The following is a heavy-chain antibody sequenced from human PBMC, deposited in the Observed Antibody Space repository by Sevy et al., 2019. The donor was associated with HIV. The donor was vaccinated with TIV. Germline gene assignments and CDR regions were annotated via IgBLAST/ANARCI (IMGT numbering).Heavy chain of an antibody. V-gene: IGHV1-69*13. J-gene: IGHJ4*02. CDR3: AGERRAYYDSSGYAARYYFDY. Sequence: ASVKVSCKASGGTFSSYAISWVRQAPGQGLEWMGGIIPIFGTANYAQKFQGRVTITADESTSTAYMELSSLRSEDTAVYYCAGERRAYYDSSGYAARYYFDYWGQGTLVTVSS. CDR1: GGTFSSYA. D-gene: IGHD3-22*01. CDR2: IIPIFGTA.